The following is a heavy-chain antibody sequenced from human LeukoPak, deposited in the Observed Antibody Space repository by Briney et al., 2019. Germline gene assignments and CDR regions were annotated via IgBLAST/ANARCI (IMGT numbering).Heavy chain of an antibody. V-gene: IGHV1-46*01. Sequence: ASVKVSCKASGYTFTSYYMHWVRQAPGQGLEWMGIINPSGGSTSYAQKFQGRVTMTRDTSTSTVYMELSSLRAEDTALYYCAKVNWNCGEHSWGQGTLVTVSS. CDR2: INPSGGST. J-gene: IGHJ4*02. CDR3: AKVNWNCGEHS. D-gene: IGHD1-7*01. CDR1: GYTFTSYY.